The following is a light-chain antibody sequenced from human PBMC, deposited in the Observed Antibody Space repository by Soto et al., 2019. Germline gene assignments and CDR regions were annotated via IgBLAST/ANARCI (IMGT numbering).Light chain of an antibody. CDR2: TAS. V-gene: IGKV1-17*03. CDR3: LQHNSYPWT. Sequence: DIQMTQSPSAMSASVGDRVTITCRASQGIGNYLAWFQQKPGEVPKRLIYTASSLQSGVPSRFSGSGSGTEFTLTISSLQPEDFATDYCLQHNSYPWTFGQGTKVEIK. J-gene: IGKJ1*01. CDR1: QGIGNY.